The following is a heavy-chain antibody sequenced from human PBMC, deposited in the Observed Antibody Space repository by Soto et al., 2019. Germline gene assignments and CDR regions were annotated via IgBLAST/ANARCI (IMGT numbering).Heavy chain of an antibody. J-gene: IGHJ4*02. V-gene: IGHV1-69*06. CDR1: GGTFSTYS. CDR2: IIPIFGPA. D-gene: IGHD1-26*01. Sequence: QVQLVQSGAEVKKPGSSVKVSCKTSGGTFSTYSIVWVRQAPGEGLEWMGGIIPIFGPANYAQKFQDRVTITADKSTNTSFMELSSLKSEDTAMYYCASSSGNNYGVGTNYYFDYWGQGTLVTVSS. CDR3: ASSSGNNYGVGTNYYFDY.